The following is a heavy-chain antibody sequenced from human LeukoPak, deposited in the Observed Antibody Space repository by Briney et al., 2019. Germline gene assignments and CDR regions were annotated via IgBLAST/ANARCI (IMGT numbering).Heavy chain of an antibody. CDR3: ARADTVTTAYYFDY. Sequence: SETLPLTCAVYGGSFSGYYWSWIRQPPGKGLEWIGYIYYSGSTNYNPSLKSRVTISVDTSKNQFSLKLSSVTAADTAVYYCARADTVTTAYYFDYWGQGTLVTVSS. V-gene: IGHV4-59*01. CDR1: GGSFSGYY. J-gene: IGHJ4*02. CDR2: IYYSGST. D-gene: IGHD4-11*01.